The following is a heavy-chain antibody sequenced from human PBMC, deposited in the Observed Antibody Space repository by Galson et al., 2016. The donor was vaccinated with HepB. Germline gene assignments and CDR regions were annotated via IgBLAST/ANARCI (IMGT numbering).Heavy chain of an antibody. CDR2: TSAHSGNT. Sequence: SVKVSCKASGYTFTNNGISWVRQAPGQGLEWMGWTSAHSGNTNYAQQFQGRLTLTKDTSARPVYMELRSLRCDDTAMYYCARYRDAALDYWGQGALVTFSS. CDR1: GYTFTNNG. J-gene: IGHJ4*02. V-gene: IGHV1-18*01. D-gene: IGHD3-16*02. CDR3: ARYRDAALDY.